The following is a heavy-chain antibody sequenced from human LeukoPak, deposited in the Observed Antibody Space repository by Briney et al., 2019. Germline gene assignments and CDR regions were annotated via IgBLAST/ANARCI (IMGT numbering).Heavy chain of an antibody. Sequence: ASVKVSCKTSGYTFTGYYMHWVRQAPGQGLEWMGWINPNSGGTNFAQKFQGRVTMTRDTSISTAYMELRSLRSDDTAVYYCARAVSAGSGWYYYYYMDVWGKGTTVTVSS. CDR1: GYTFTGYY. CDR3: ARAVSAGSGWYYYYYMDV. D-gene: IGHD6-19*01. CDR2: INPNSGGT. V-gene: IGHV1-2*02. J-gene: IGHJ6*03.